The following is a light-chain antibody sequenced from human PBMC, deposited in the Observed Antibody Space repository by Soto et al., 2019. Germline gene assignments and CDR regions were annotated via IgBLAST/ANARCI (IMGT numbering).Light chain of an antibody. CDR3: TSYTTSCTYV. CDR2: EVS. V-gene: IGLV2-14*01. J-gene: IGLJ1*01. Sequence: SVRSPPASVSGSTGQSITISCTGTSSDVGGNKYVSWYQQYPGKAPKLMIFEVSKRPSGVSNRFSGSKSGKTASLTISGRQTADEADYYCTSYTTSCTYVFGTGTEVTVL. CDR1: SSDVGGNKY.